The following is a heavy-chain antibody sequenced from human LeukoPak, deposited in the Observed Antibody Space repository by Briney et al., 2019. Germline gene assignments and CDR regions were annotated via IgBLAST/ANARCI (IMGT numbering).Heavy chain of an antibody. D-gene: IGHD2-21*01. CDR3: ARHSPGARGVDR. Sequence: SETLSLTCTVYGGSVSSYYWIWIRQPPGKGLEWIGEVNHNEGTKYNPSLKSRVTISMDTSKNQFSLKLSSVTAADTAVYYCARHSPGARGVDRWGQGALVTVSS. J-gene: IGHJ5*02. CDR1: GGSVSSYY. CDR2: VNHNEGT. V-gene: IGHV4-34*01.